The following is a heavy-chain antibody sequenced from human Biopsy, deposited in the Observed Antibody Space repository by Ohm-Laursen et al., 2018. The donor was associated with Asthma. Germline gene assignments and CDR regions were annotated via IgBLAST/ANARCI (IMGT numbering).Heavy chain of an antibody. CDR3: ARDVMEWYLPAFDF. V-gene: IGHV3-30-3*01. CDR1: GFAFRSYA. CDR2: GGSYYDGGLK. D-gene: IGHD3-3*01. Sequence: SLRLSCAAPGFAFRSYAMHWVRQAPGKGLEWVAVGGSYYDGGLKYYADSVNGRFTVSRDDSKNTLYLQMNSLRPDDTAVCYCARDVMEWYLPAFDFWGQGTLVIVSA. J-gene: IGHJ4*02.